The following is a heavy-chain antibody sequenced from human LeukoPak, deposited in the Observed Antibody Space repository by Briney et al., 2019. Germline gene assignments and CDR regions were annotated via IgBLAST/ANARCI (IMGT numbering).Heavy chain of an antibody. CDR3: ARIFGYAKWYFDL. V-gene: IGHV4-4*07. CDR1: GYSISSGYY. Sequence: SETLSLTCTVSGYSISSGYYWSWIRQPAGKGLEWNGRIYSSGSTNYNPSLKSRVTMSGDTSKNQFSLKLSSVTAADTAVYYCARIFGYAKWYFDLWGRGTLVTVSS. J-gene: IGHJ2*01. D-gene: IGHD2-2*03. CDR2: IYSSGST.